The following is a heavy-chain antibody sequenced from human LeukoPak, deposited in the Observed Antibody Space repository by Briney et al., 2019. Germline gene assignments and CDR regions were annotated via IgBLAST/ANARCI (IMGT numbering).Heavy chain of an antibody. V-gene: IGHV3-66*01. Sequence: PGGSLRLSCAASGFTVSSNYMSWVRQAPGKGLEWVSVIYSGGSTYYADSVKGRFTISRDNSKNTLYLQMNSLRAEDTAVYYCAKDRGGYHYWYFDYWGQGTLVTVSS. CDR3: AKDRGGYHYWYFDY. J-gene: IGHJ4*02. D-gene: IGHD5-24*01. CDR2: IYSGGST. CDR1: GFTVSSNY.